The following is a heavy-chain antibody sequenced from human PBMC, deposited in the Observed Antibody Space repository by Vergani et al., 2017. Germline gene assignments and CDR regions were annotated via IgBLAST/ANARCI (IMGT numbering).Heavy chain of an antibody. J-gene: IGHJ4*02. D-gene: IGHD5-18*01. CDR3: TRGAYSGIQLGSYFDN. Sequence: EVQLVESGGGLVQPGGSLRLPCAASGFTLSSYWVHWVRQAPGKGLLWVSRINSDGSSTTYADSVKGRFTISRDNAKNTVYLQMNSLRVEDTAVYYCTRGAYSGIQLGSYFDNWGQGTLVTVSS. CDR2: INSDGSST. CDR1: GFTLSSYW. V-gene: IGHV3-74*01.